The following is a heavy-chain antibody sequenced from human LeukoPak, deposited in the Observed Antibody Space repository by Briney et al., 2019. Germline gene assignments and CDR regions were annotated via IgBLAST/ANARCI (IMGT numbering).Heavy chain of an antibody. CDR1: GYTFTSYA. Sequence: ASVKVSCKASGYTFTSYAMHWVRQAPGQRLEWMGWINAGNGNTKYSQKFQGRVTITRDTSASTAYMELSSLRSEDTAVYYCAWSIAVAVNDAFDIWGQGTMVTVSS. V-gene: IGHV1-3*01. J-gene: IGHJ3*02. D-gene: IGHD6-19*01. CDR2: INAGNGNT. CDR3: AWSIAVAVNDAFDI.